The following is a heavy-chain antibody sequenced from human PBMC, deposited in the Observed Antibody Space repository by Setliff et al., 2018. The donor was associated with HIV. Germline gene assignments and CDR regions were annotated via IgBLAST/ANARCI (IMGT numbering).Heavy chain of an antibody. J-gene: IGHJ4*02. CDR3: ASGDNFWSGSYY. Sequence: PSETLSLTCAVSGGSISSSNWWSWVRQPPGKGLEWIGEIFHSENTNYNPSLKSRVTISVDKSKNRFSLKVTSVTAADTAVYYCASGDNFWSGSYYWGQGTLVTVSS. CDR2: IFHSENT. V-gene: IGHV4-4*02. D-gene: IGHD3-3*01. CDR1: GGSISSSNW.